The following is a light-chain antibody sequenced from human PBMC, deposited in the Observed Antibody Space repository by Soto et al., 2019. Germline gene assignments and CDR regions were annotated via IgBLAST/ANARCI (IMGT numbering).Light chain of an antibody. CDR3: QQRVNWPTLT. V-gene: IGKV3-11*01. J-gene: IGKJ4*01. Sequence: EIVLTQSPATLSLSPGERATLSCRASQSLNIYLAWYQQKPGQAPRLLIYDASNRATGIPARFSGSGSGTDFTLTISSVEPEDSAVYYCQQRVNWPTLTFGQGTKVEIK. CDR2: DAS. CDR1: QSLNIY.